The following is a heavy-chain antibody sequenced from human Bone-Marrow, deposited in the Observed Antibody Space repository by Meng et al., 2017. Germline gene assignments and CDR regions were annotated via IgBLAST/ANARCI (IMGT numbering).Heavy chain of an antibody. CDR3: ARDWRTRQYIAVAGQVIDY. Sequence: ASVQVSCKASGYSFTSYAMHWVRQAPGQRLEWMGWINAGNGNTKYSQKFQGRVTITRDTSASTAYMELSSLRSEDTAVYYCARDWRTRQYIAVAGQVIDYWGQGTLVTVSS. D-gene: IGHD6-19*01. J-gene: IGHJ4*02. CDR2: INAGNGNT. CDR1: GYSFTSYA. V-gene: IGHV1-3*01.